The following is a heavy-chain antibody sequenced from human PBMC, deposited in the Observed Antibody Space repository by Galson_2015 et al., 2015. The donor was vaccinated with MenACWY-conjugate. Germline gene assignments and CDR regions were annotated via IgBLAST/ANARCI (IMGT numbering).Heavy chain of an antibody. Sequence: SLRLSCAASGFNIRSYAMHWIRQAPGKGLEWVAVSSYDGSQTYYADSVKGRFTFSRDNSKNTLYLQTNSLRDEDTAVYYCARDQQGYNSSLYRSF. V-gene: IGHV3-30*04. CDR3: ARDQQGYNSSLYRSF. CDR2: SSYDGSQT. CDR1: GFNIRSYA. D-gene: IGHD6-13*01. J-gene: IGHJ3*01.